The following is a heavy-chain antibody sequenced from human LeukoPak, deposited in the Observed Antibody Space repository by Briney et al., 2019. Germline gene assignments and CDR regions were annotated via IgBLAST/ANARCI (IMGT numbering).Heavy chain of an antibody. Sequence: WETLSLPCAVWGGSFSGHYWTWVGQPPGKALEGVGEINHRGIAHYAPSLRSRDTISVDTPQNQFSLRLNAVTAADTAVYYCVGGVVAGSLGDYHYYMDAWRKGTTLTVSS. D-gene: IGHD6-19*01. CDR2: INHRGIA. J-gene: IGHJ6*03. CDR3: VGGVVAGSLGDYHYYMDA. V-gene: IGHV4-34*01. CDR1: GGSFSGHY.